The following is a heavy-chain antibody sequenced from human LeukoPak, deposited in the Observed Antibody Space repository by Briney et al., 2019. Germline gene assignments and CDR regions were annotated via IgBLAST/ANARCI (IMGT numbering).Heavy chain of an antibody. V-gene: IGHV1-69*13. CDR2: IIPIFGTA. CDR3: ASGTPMVRGVNDAFDI. D-gene: IGHD3-10*01. CDR1: GGTFSSYA. J-gene: IGHJ3*02. Sequence: GASVQVSCKASGGTFSSYAISWVRQAPGQGLEWMGGIIPIFGTANYAQKFQGRVTITADESTSTAYMELSSLRSEDTAVYYCASGTPMVRGVNDAFDIWGQGTMVTVSS.